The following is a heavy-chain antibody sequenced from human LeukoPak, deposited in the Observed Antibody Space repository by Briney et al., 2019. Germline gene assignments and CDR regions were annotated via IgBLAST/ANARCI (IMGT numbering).Heavy chain of an antibody. CDR3: ARDGGAGGSREPPFDY. V-gene: IGHV1-18*01. CDR2: IIAYNGNT. J-gene: IGHJ4*02. CDR1: GYTLTSYG. Sequence: ASVKVSCKASGYTLTSYGISWVRQAPGQGVECMGWIIAYNGNTNYAQKLQGRVTMTTDTSPSTAYIELRSLRSDDTDVYYCARDGGAGGSREPPFDYWGQGTLVTVSS. D-gene: IGHD6-13*01.